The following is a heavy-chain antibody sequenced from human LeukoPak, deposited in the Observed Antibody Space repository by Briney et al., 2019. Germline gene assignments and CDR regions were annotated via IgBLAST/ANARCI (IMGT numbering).Heavy chain of an antibody. CDR3: ASGGYYDSSGYYYENAFDI. D-gene: IGHD3-22*01. CDR2: ISGSGGST. CDR1: GFTFSSYA. V-gene: IGHV3-23*01. Sequence: GGSLRLSCAASGFTFSSYAMSWVRQAPGKGLEWVSAISGSGGSTYYADSVKGRFTISRDNSKNTLYLQMNSLRAEDTAVYYCASGGYYDSSGYYYENAFDIWGQGTMVTVSS. J-gene: IGHJ3*02.